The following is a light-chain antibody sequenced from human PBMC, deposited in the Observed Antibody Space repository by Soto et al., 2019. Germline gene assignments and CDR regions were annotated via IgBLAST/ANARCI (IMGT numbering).Light chain of an antibody. CDR1: SSNIGPNYD. Sequence: QSVLTQPPSVSGAPGQRVTISCTWSSSNIGPNYDVHWYQQLPGTAPKLLIYANTNRPSGVPDRFSASKSGTSASLAVTGLQAEDEADYYCQSNDNSLSGAVFGGGTQRPSS. CDR2: ANT. CDR3: QSNDNSLSGAV. J-gene: IGLJ7*01. V-gene: IGLV1-40*01.